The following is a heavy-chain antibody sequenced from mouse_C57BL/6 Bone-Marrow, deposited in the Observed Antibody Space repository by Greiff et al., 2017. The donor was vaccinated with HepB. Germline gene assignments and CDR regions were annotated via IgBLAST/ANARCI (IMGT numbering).Heavy chain of an antibody. J-gene: IGHJ2*01. CDR1: GYTFTSYW. Sequence: QVQLQQPGAELVRPGTSVKLSCKASGYTFTSYWMHWVKQRPGQGLEWIGVIDPSDSYTNYNQKFKGKATLTVDTSSSTAYMQLSSLTSEDSAVYYCASPDGYSFDYWGQGTTLTVSS. CDR3: ASPDGYSFDY. CDR2: IDPSDSYT. V-gene: IGHV1-59*01. D-gene: IGHD2-3*01.